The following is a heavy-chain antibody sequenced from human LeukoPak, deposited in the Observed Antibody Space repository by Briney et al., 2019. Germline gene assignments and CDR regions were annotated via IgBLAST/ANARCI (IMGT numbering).Heavy chain of an antibody. V-gene: IGHV5-51*01. CDR2: IYPGGSET. Sequence: GESLKISFKGSAYRFTNYWIGWVRQMPGKGLEWMGIIYPGGSETRYSPSFQGQVTISADKSISTAYLQWSSLKASDTAIYYCASSIVGATRGYDYWGQGTLVTVSS. J-gene: IGHJ4*02. CDR1: AYRFTNYW. D-gene: IGHD1-26*01. CDR3: ASSIVGATRGYDY.